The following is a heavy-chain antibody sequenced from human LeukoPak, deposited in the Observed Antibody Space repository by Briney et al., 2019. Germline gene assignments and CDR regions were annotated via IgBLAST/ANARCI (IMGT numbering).Heavy chain of an antibody. V-gene: IGHV4-30-2*01. CDR1: GGSISSGGYS. J-gene: IGHJ3*02. CDR3: ARGYCSGGSCYEHDAFDI. CDR2: IYHSGST. D-gene: IGHD2-15*01. Sequence: SETLSLTCAVSGGSISSGGYSWSWIRQPPGKGLEWIGYIYHSGSTYYNPSLKSRVTISVDRSKNQFSLKLSSVTAADTAVYYCARGYCSGGSCYEHDAFDIWGQGTMVTVSS.